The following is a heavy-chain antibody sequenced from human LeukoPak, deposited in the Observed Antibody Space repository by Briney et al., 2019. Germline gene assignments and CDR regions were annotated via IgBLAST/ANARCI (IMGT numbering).Heavy chain of an antibody. Sequence: GRFLRLSCAASGLTFSSYSTHWVREAPGKGLEWVAVISYDGSNKYYADSVKGRFTISRDNSKNTLYLQMNSLRAEDTAVYYCARDSVGATNYFDYWGQGTLVTVSS. J-gene: IGHJ4*02. CDR1: GLTFSSYS. V-gene: IGHV3-30-3*01. CDR2: ISYDGSNK. D-gene: IGHD1-26*01. CDR3: ARDSVGATNYFDY.